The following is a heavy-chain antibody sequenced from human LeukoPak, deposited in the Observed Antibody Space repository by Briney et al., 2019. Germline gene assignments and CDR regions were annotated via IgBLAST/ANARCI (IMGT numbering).Heavy chain of an antibody. V-gene: IGHV7-4-1*02. CDR1: GYTFTSYY. CDR2: INTNTGNP. D-gene: IGHD3-22*01. CDR3: ARGSWMIVVPHYGMDV. J-gene: IGHJ6*02. Sequence: GASVKVSCKASGYTFTSYYMHWVRQAPGQGLEWMGWINTNTGNPTYAQGFTGRFVFSLDTSVSTAYLQISSLKAEDTAVYYCARGSWMIVVPHYGMDVWGQGTTVTVSS.